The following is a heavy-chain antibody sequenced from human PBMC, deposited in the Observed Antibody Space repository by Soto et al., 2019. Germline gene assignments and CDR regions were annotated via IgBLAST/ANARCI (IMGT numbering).Heavy chain of an antibody. J-gene: IGHJ4*02. CDR2: IYYTGST. CDR1: GGSINSYY. V-gene: IGHV4-59*01. D-gene: IGHD1-1*01. Sequence: SETLSLTCTVSGGSINSYYWTWIRQPPGKGLEWIGYIYYTGSTNYNPSLKGRVTISLDRSKNQFSLKLGSVIAADTAMYYCTRAITGYAFDSWGQGTPVTVSS. CDR3: TRAITGYAFDS.